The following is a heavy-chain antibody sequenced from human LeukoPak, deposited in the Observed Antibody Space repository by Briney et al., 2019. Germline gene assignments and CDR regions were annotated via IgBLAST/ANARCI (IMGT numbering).Heavy chain of an antibody. Sequence: XWXXXAXXXXXEWXGXISAYNGNTNYAQKLQGRVTMTTDTSTSTAYMELRSLRSDDTAVYYCARDLGIAAAEIDYWGQGTLVTVSS. D-gene: IGHD6-13*01. V-gene: IGHV1-18*01. J-gene: IGHJ4*02. CDR3: ARDLGIAAAEIDY. CDR2: ISAYNGNT.